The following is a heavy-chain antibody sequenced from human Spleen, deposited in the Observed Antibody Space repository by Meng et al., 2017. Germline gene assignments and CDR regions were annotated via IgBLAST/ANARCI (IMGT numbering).Heavy chain of an antibody. V-gene: IGHV3-23*01. D-gene: IGHD5/OR15-5a*01. J-gene: IGHJ5*02. Sequence: GGALEISWAASGFTFNSDAMRWVRQATGKGLEWVSAISGSGSSTYYADSVKGRFTISKDTSKNTLYLQMTSLKVEVTAIYYFAKNIPRRILSKISTESCGQGTLVTVSS. CDR3: AKNIPRRILSKISTES. CDR1: GFTFNSDA. CDR2: ISGSGSST.